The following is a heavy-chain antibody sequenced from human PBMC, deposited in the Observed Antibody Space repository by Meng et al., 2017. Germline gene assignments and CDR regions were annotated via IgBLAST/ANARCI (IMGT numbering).Heavy chain of an antibody. J-gene: IGHJ4*02. V-gene: IGHV1-18*01. CDR2: INTYNGKT. Sequence: QGQLVKSGAEVNQPGASVKVSCDASAYTLSSDGFSWVRQAPGQGLEWLGWINTYNGKTDYAHKFQDRVTLTTDTFTNTAYMELRSLRSDDTAVYYCATRGNPYLNCWGQGTLVTVSS. CDR3: ATRGNPYLNC. CDR1: AYTLSSDG.